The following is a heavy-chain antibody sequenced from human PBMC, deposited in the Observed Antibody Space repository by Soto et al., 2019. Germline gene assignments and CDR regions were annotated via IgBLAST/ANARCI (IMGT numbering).Heavy chain of an antibody. CDR1: GYSFTTYC. J-gene: IGHJ5*02. CDR2: IYPGDSDT. D-gene: IGHD2-21*02. Sequence: PGESLKISCKASGYSFTTYCIGWVLQMPGKGLEWMGIIYPGDSDTRYSPSFQGQVTISADKSISTAYLQWSSLKASDSAMYYCARRRMTASSTRFDPWGQGTLVTVSS. CDR3: ARRRMTASSTRFDP. V-gene: IGHV5-51*01.